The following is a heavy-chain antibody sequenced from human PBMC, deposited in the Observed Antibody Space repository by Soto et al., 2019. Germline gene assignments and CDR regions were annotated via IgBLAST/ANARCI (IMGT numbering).Heavy chain of an antibody. CDR1: TFSFSRYA. Sequence: GGSLRLSCVASTFSFSRYAMSWVRQAPGKGLEWVSGISGSGASTYYADSVKGRFTISRDKSKNTLFLQMNSLRVDDKAVYYCAKQAALKWFDPWGQGTLVTVSS. CDR3: AKQAALKWFDP. V-gene: IGHV3-23*01. J-gene: IGHJ5*01. CDR2: ISGSGAST.